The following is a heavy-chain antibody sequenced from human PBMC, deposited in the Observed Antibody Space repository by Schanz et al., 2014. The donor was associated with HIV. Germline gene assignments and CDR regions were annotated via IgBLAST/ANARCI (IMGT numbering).Heavy chain of an antibody. D-gene: IGHD3-3*02. CDR2: MNPNSGNT. J-gene: IGHJ6*02. V-gene: IGHV1-8*02. CDR1: GYSFTSYD. Sequence: QVPLVQSGAEVQKPGASVKVSCKASGYSFTSYDINWVRQATGQGLEWMGWMNPNSGNTGYAQKFQGRVTINADQSTTTVYMYLSSLRSDDTAVYFCARAAFSSEYYYGMDVWGQGTTVTVSS. CDR3: ARAAFSSEYYYGMDV.